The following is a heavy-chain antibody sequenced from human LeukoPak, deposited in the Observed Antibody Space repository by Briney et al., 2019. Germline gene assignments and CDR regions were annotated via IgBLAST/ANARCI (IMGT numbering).Heavy chain of an antibody. J-gene: IGHJ6*02. CDR3: AKDRGSSWYYYYYGMDV. CDR1: GFTFSSYG. Sequence: GGSLRLSCAASGFTFSSYGMHWVRQAPGKGLEWVAVISYDGSNKYYADSVKGRFTISRDNSKNTLYLQKNSLRAEDTAVYYCAKDRGSSWYYYYYGMDVWGQGTTVTVSS. CDR2: ISYDGSNK. D-gene: IGHD6-13*01. V-gene: IGHV3-30*18.